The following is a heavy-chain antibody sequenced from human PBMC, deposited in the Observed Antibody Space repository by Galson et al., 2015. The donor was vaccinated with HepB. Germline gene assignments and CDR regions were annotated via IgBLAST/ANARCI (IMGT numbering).Heavy chain of an antibody. D-gene: IGHD3-10*01. Sequence: SVKVSCKASGYTFTRYGVHWVRQAPGHRLEWMAWNNVGNGDIQYSQKFQGRVTITRDTSASTDWMELSSLTSEDTAVYYCARDAVTGSGRPVDYWGQGTLVTVSS. V-gene: IGHV1-3*01. CDR2: NNVGNGDI. CDR3: ARDAVTGSGRPVDY. CDR1: GYTFTRYG. J-gene: IGHJ4*02.